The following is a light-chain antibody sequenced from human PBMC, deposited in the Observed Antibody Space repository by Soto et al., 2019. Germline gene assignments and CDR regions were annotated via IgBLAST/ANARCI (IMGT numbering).Light chain of an antibody. CDR2: GAS. CDR3: QQYNNWLWT. V-gene: IGKV3-15*01. CDR1: QSLRSS. J-gene: IGKJ1*01. Sequence: ETMMTQSPDTLSVSLGERATLSCRASQSLRSSLAWYQQKPGQAPRLLIYGASTRATDMPGRFSGRGSGTEFTLTISSLQSEDFAVYFCQQYNNWLWTFGQGTKVDIK.